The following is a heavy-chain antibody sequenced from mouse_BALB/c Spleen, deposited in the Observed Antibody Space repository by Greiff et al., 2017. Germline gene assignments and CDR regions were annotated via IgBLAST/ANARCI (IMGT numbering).Heavy chain of an antibody. Sequence: VQGVESGGGLVQPGGSRKLSCAASGFTFSSFGMHWVRQAPEKGLEWVAYISSGSSTIYYADTVKGRFTISRDNPKNTLFLQMTSLRSEDTAMYYCARGEITASFAYWGQGTLVTVSA. D-gene: IGHD2-4*01. CDR3: ARGEITASFAY. CDR2: ISSGSSTI. CDR1: GFTFSSFG. V-gene: IGHV5-17*02. J-gene: IGHJ3*01.